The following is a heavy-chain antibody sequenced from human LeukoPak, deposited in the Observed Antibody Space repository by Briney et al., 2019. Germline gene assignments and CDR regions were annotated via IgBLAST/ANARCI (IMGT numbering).Heavy chain of an antibody. CDR3: AKDFMHSSTWYDAFDV. CDR2: IRYDGKNE. J-gene: IGHJ3*01. V-gene: IGHV3-30*02. D-gene: IGHD2-2*01. Sequence: RPAQEKKMEWVAFIRYDGKNEYYGDSVKGRFTVSRDNSKNTLYLQMNSLSAEDTAIYYCAKDFMHSSTWYDAFDVWGEGTMVTVSS.